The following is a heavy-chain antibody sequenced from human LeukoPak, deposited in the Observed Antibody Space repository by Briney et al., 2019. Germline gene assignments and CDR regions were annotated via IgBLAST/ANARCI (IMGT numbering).Heavy chain of an antibody. CDR3: ARAEVIVGTTGFDY. J-gene: IGHJ4*02. V-gene: IGHV1-46*01. CDR2: INPSGGST. D-gene: IGHD1-26*01. Sequence: ASVKVSSKASGYTFISYYMHWVRQAPGQGLEWMGIINPSGGSTNYAQKFQGRVTMTRDTSTSTVYMELSSLRSEDTAVYYCARAEVIVGTTGFDYWGQGTLVTVSS. CDR1: GYTFISYY.